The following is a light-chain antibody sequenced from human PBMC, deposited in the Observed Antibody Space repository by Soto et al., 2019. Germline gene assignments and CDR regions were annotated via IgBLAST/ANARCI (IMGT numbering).Light chain of an antibody. J-gene: IGKJ1*01. V-gene: IGKV3-20*01. CDR1: HSFSNNY. CDR2: GAS. CDR3: QQYGSSPTT. Sequence: EIVLTASPGTLSLSHWERATLSCRASHSFSNNYLAWYQQKPGRPPRLLIYGASDRATGIPARFSGSGSGTDFTLTISRLEPEDFAVYYCQQYGSSPTTFGQGTKVDIK.